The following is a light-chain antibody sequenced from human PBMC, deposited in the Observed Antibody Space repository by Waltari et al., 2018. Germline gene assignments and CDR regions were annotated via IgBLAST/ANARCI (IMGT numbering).Light chain of an antibody. CDR3: NSYKTGSSYV. CDR1: SSDVGGYNR. J-gene: IGLJ1*01. CDR2: EVS. Sequence: QSALTQPPSVSGSPGQSVTIPCTGTSSDVGGYNRVSWYQQPPGTAPKLMIYEVSNRPSGVPDRFSGSKSGNTASLTISGLQAEDEADYYCNSYKTGSSYVFGTGTKVTVL. V-gene: IGLV2-18*02.